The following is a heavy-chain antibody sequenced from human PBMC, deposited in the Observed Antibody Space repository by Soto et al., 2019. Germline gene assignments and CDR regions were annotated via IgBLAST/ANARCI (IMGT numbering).Heavy chain of an antibody. Sequence: QVQLVQSGAEVKKPVSSVKVSCKASGGTFSSYAISWVRQAPGQGLEWMGWIIPIFGTANYAQKFQGRVTITADESTSTAYMELSSLRSEETAVYYCGRDNYGSGSSHGMDVWGQGTTVTVSS. V-gene: IGHV1-69*01. D-gene: IGHD3-10*01. CDR1: GGTFSSYA. J-gene: IGHJ6*02. CDR3: GRDNYGSGSSHGMDV. CDR2: IIPIFGTA.